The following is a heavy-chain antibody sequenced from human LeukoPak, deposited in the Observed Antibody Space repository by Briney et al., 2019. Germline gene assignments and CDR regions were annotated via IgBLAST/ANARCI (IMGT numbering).Heavy chain of an antibody. Sequence: SETLSLTCTVSGGSISSYYWSWIRQPPGKGLEWIGYIYYSGSTNYNPSLKSRVTISVDTSKNQFSLKLSSVTAAGTAVYYCARGSGYSYGYDPFFDYWGQGTLVTVSS. D-gene: IGHD5-18*01. J-gene: IGHJ4*02. CDR3: ARGSGYSYGYDPFFDY. CDR1: GGSISSYY. CDR2: IYYSGST. V-gene: IGHV4-59*01.